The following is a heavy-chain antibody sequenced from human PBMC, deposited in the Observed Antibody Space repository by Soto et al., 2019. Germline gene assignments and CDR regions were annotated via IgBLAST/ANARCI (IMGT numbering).Heavy chain of an antibody. Sequence: PVQSLKISCKGSGYSFTCYWISWVRQMPGKSLESMGGIDPSDSYTNYSPSFQGHVTVSPDKSISTAYLQWSSLKASDTAMYYCAGSPRGPLNYYYSGMEVWGQGTTVAVSS. CDR3: AGSPRGPLNYYYSGMEV. V-gene: IGHV5-10-1*01. D-gene: IGHD3-10*01. CDR2: IDPSDSYT. J-gene: IGHJ6*02. CDR1: GYSFTCYW.